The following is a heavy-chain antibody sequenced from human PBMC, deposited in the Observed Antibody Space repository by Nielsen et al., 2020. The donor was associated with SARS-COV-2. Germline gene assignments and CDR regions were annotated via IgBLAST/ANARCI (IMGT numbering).Heavy chain of an antibody. CDR3: VIVLADLAFDP. Sequence: SVKVSCKASGGTFNTYAINWVRQAPGQGLEWMGGIIPIFGTANYAQKFQGRVMITADESTSTVFMEMSSLRSEDTAVYFCVIVLADLAFDPWGQGTLVTVSS. CDR1: GGTFNTYA. J-gene: IGHJ5*02. CDR2: IIPIFGTA. V-gene: IGHV1-69*13.